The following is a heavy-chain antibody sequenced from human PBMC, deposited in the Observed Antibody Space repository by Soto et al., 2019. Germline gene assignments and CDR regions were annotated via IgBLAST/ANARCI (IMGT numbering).Heavy chain of an antibody. J-gene: IGHJ6*02. CDR1: GYSFTSYW. Sequence: PGESLKISCKGSGYSFTSYWISWVRQMPGKGLEWMGRIDPSDSYTNYSPSFQGHVTISADKSISTAYLQWSSLKASDTAMYYCARLYYYDSSGHYYYYYGMDVWGQGTTVTVSS. CDR2: IDPSDSYT. V-gene: IGHV5-10-1*01. CDR3: ARLYYYDSSGHYYYYYGMDV. D-gene: IGHD3-22*01.